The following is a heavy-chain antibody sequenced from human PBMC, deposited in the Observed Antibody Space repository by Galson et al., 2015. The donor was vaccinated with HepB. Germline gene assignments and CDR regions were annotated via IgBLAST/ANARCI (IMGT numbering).Heavy chain of an antibody. D-gene: IGHD2/OR15-2a*01. CDR1: RFTFGNYA. V-gene: IGHV3-23*01. Sequence: SLRLSCAASRFTFGNYAMSWVRQAPGKGLEWVSSIAETSVTSYYADSVKGRFSISRDNPKNTLYLQMNNLRAEDTAVYYCSTLGPEYFSRWGQGTLVTVSS. CDR3: STLGPEYFSR. CDR2: IAETSVTS. J-gene: IGHJ4*02.